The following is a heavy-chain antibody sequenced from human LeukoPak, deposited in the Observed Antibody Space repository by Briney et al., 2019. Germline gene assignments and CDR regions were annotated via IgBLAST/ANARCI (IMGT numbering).Heavy chain of an antibody. CDR2: IRYDGSNE. D-gene: IGHD6-13*01. V-gene: IGHV3-30*02. J-gene: IGHJ6*03. CDR3: AREQQPSYYYYYMDV. CDR1: GFTFSNYG. Sequence: GGSLRLSCAASGFTFSNYGMHWVRQAPGKGLEGVAFIRYDGSNEYYADSVKGRFTISRDNSKNTLYLQMNSLRAEDTAVYYCAREQQPSYYYYYMDVWGKGTTVTVSS.